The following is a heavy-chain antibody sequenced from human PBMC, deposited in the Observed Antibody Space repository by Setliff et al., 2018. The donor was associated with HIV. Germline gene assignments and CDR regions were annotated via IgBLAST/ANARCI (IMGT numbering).Heavy chain of an antibody. CDR1: GGSLRDHD. CDR2: IIHSGRT. J-gene: IGHJ5*01. D-gene: IGHD2-15*01. CDR3: ARGFDGYCSGDSCHWFCS. Sequence: SETLSLTCAVYGGSLRDHDWSWIRQTPRKGLEWIGEIIHSGRTNYNPSLKSRVIVSRDTSKNQFSLRLTSTTVADTAVYYCARGFDGYCSGDSCHWFCSWGQGTQVTVSS. V-gene: IGHV4-34*12.